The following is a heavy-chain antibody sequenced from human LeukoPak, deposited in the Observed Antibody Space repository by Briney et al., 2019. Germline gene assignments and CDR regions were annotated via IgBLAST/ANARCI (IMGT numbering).Heavy chain of an antibody. V-gene: IGHV4-39*07. D-gene: IGHD3-10*01. J-gene: IGHJ4*02. CDR2: IYYSGST. Sequence: SETLSLTCTVSGDSISSGDYYWSWIRQPPGKGLEWIGSIYYSGSTYYNPSLKSRVTISVDTSKNQFSLKLSSVTAADTAVYYCARDGESSWGQGTLVTVSS. CDR3: ARDGESS. CDR1: GDSISSGDYY.